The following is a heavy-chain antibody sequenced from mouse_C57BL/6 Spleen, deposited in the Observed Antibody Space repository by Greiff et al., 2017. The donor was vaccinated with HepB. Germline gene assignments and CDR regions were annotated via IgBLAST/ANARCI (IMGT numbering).Heavy chain of an antibody. CDR2: ISYDGSN. CDR1: GYSITSGYY. J-gene: IGHJ2*01. CDR3: AREGLLLFDY. D-gene: IGHD2-10*01. V-gene: IGHV3-6*01. Sequence: EVQVVESGPGLVKPSQSLSLTCSVTGYSITSGYYWNWIRQFPGNKLEWMGYISYDGSNNYNPSLKNRISITRDTSKNQFFLKLNSVTTEDTATYYCAREGLLLFDYWGQGTTLTVSS.